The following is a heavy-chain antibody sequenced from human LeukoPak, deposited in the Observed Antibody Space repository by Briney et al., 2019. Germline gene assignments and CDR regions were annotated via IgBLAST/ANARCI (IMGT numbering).Heavy chain of an antibody. Sequence: PSETLPLTCTVSGGSISSYYWSWIRQPPGKGLEWIGYIYYSGSTNYNPSLKSRVTISVDTSKNQFSLKLSSVTAADTAVYYCATSRGASSGYSLENWFDPWGQGTLVTVSS. D-gene: IGHD3-22*01. V-gene: IGHV4-59*08. J-gene: IGHJ5*02. CDR1: GGSISSYY. CDR2: IYYSGST. CDR3: ATSRGASSGYSLENWFDP.